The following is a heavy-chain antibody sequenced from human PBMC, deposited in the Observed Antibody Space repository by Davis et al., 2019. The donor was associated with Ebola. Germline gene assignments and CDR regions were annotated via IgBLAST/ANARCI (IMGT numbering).Heavy chain of an antibody. D-gene: IGHD3-10*01. CDR3: VRARITMVQGVIITDRWFDP. CDR1: GYTLVSYY. V-gene: IGHV1-46*01. Sequence: ASVKVSCKASGYTLVSYYAHWVRQAPGQGLEWMGIINPSGGTTTYAQKFQGRVTMTRDTSTNTLYMELSSLTSGDTAVYYCVRARITMVQGVIITDRWFDPWGQGTLVTVSS. J-gene: IGHJ5*02. CDR2: INPSGGTT.